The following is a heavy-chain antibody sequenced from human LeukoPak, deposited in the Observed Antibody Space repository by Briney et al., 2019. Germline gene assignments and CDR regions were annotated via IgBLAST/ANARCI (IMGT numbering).Heavy chain of an antibody. J-gene: IGHJ3*01. V-gene: IGHV4-59*11. CDR3: ARLLDNDISGDPDTFDV. D-gene: IGHD3-22*01. Sequence: SETLSLTCTVSGGSLSGHYWSWIRQPPGKRLEWIGDVSYTGRTKYNPSLQSRVTISIDTSKSQFSLKLTSVTSADTAVYSCARLLDNDISGDPDTFDVWGQGTTVIVSS. CDR1: GGSLSGHY. CDR2: VSYTGRT.